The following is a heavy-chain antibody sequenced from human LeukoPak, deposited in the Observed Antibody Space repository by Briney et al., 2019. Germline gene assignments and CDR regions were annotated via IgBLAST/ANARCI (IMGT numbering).Heavy chain of an antibody. Sequence: ASVTVSCKASGYTFTSYDINWVRQATGQGLEWMGWINPNSGGTNYAQKFQGRVTMTRDTSISTAYMELSRLRSDDTAVYYCARDRGGANYYDSSGPGNYWGQGTLVTVSS. CDR3: ARDRGGANYYDSSGPGNY. D-gene: IGHD3-22*01. CDR1: GYTFTSYD. CDR2: INPNSGGT. J-gene: IGHJ4*02. V-gene: IGHV1-2*02.